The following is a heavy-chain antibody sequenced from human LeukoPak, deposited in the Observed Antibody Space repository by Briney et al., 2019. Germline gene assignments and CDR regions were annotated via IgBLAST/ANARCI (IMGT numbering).Heavy chain of an antibody. CDR1: GFTFSDYA. Sequence: GGSLRLSCAASGFTFSDYAMIWVRQAPGKGLEWVSVISNSGGNTYFADSVKGRFTVSRDNSKNTLYLQMNSLRAEDTAVYYCAKASSGTSSGSSNWGQGTLVTVSS. CDR2: ISNSGGNT. J-gene: IGHJ4*02. V-gene: IGHV3-23*01. CDR3: AKASSGTSSGSSN. D-gene: IGHD6-19*01.